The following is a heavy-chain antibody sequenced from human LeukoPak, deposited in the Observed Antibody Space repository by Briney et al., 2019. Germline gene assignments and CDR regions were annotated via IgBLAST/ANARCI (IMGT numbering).Heavy chain of an antibody. D-gene: IGHD1-26*01. V-gene: IGHV3-21*01. CDR1: GFTSSSYS. Sequence: GGSLRLSCAASGFTSSSYSMNWVRQAPGKGLEWVSSISSSSAYIYYADSMKGRFTISRDNAKSSLFLQMNSLRAEDTAVYYCARAGHSANKSGGDYWGQGTLVTVSS. CDR2: ISSSSAYI. CDR3: ARAGHSANKSGGDY. J-gene: IGHJ4*02.